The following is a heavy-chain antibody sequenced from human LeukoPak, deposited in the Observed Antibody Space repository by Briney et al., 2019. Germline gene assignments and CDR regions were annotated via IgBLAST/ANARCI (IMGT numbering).Heavy chain of an antibody. CDR3: ARCGSRNYYNFDY. D-gene: IGHD3-10*01. J-gene: IGHJ4*02. V-gene: IGHV1-2*02. Sequence: ASVKVSCKASGYTFTGWYMHWVRQAPGQGLEWMGWINANSGGTYYVQKFQDRLTMTRDTSMRTVYMELSSLRSDDTAVYYCARCGSRNYYNFDYWGQGALVTVSA. CDR2: INANSGGT. CDR1: GYTFTGWY.